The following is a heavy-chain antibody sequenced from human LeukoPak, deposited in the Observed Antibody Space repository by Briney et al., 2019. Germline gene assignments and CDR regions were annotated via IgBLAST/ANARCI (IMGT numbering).Heavy chain of an antibody. D-gene: IGHD1-26*01. Sequence: GASVKVSCKASGYTFTSYYMHWVRQAPGQGLEWMGIINPSGGSTSYAQKFQGRVTMTRDTSTSTVYMELSSLRSEDTAVYYCARGGSNHRYYYYYGMDVWGQGTTVTVSS. V-gene: IGHV1-46*01. CDR3: ARGGSNHRYYYYYGMDV. J-gene: IGHJ6*02. CDR1: GYTFTSYY. CDR2: INPSGGST.